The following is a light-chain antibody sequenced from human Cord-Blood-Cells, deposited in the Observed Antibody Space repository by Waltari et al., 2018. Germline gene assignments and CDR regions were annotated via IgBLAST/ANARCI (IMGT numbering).Light chain of an antibody. J-gene: IGLJ2*01. V-gene: IGLV2-18*02. CDR2: EVS. Sequence: QSALTQPPSVSGSPGQSVTIPCTGPRSALVSYNRFSWYQQPHGTAPKLMIYEVSNRPSGVPDRFSGSKSGNTASLTISGLQAEDEADYYCSSYTSSSTLGFGGGTKLTVL. CDR3: SSYTSSSTLG. CDR1: RSALVSYNR.